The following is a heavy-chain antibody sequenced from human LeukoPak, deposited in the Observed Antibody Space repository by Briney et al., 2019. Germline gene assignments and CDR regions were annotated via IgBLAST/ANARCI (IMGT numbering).Heavy chain of an antibody. CDR1: GFSVSNYY. Sequence: GGSLRLSCAGSGFSVSNYYMSWVRQAPGKGLEWVSLIRDSGETFYADSVKGRFTISRHNSNNTLFLQMDSLRTEDTAIYYCANRMTFGGQGAQVTVSS. CDR2: IRDSGET. V-gene: IGHV3-53*04. J-gene: IGHJ4*02. CDR3: ANRMTF. D-gene: IGHD2/OR15-2a*01.